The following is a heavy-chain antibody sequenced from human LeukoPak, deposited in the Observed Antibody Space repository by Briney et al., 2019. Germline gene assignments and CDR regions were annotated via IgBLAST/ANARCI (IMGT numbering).Heavy chain of an antibody. J-gene: IGHJ4*02. CDR3: ARDRDFDY. CDR2: ISSSSSTI. V-gene: IGHV3-48*01. CDR1: GFTFSSYS. Sequence: GGSLRLSCAASGFTFSSYSMNWVRQAPGKGLEWVSYISSSSSTIYYADSVKGRFTISRDNAKNSLYLQMNSLRAEDTAVYYCARDRDFDYWGQGTLVTVSS.